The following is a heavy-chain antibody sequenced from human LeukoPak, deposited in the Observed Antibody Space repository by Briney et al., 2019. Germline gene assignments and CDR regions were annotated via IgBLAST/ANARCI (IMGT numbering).Heavy chain of an antibody. CDR1: GGSISSYY. V-gene: IGHV4-59*08. CDR2: IYYSGST. J-gene: IGHJ3*02. CDR3: ARGVVIHAFDI. D-gene: IGHD3-3*01. Sequence: SETLSLTYTVSGGSISSYYWSWIRQPPGKGLEWIGYIYYSGSTNYNPSLKSRVTISVDTSKNQFSLKLSSVTAADTAVYYCARGVVIHAFDIWGQGTMVTVSS.